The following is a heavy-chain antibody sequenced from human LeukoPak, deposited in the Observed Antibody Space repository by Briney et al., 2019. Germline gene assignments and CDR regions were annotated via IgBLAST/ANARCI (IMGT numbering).Heavy chain of an antibody. CDR2: IYHSGIT. CDR3: AMNDYYGSGSYHY. V-gene: IGHV4-38-2*02. D-gene: IGHD3-10*01. CDR1: DYSISSGHY. J-gene: IGHJ4*02. Sequence: PSETLSLTCTVSDYSISSGHYWGWIRQPPGKGLEWIGSIYHSGITYYNPSLKSRVTISLDTSKNQFSLKLSSVTAADTAVYYCAMNDYYGSGSYHYWGQGTLVTVSS.